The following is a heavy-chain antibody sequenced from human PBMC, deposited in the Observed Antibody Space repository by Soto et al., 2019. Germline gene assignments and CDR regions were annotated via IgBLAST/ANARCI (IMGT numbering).Heavy chain of an antibody. V-gene: IGHV4-59*08. CDR1: GGSISSYY. Sequence: SETLSLTCTVSGGSISSYYWSWIRQPPGKGLEWIGYIYYSGSTNYNPSLKSRVTISVDTSKNQFSLKLSSVTAADTAVYYCARNYDFWSGSEPYYMDVWGKGTTVTVSS. J-gene: IGHJ6*03. D-gene: IGHD3-3*01. CDR3: ARNYDFWSGSEPYYMDV. CDR2: IYYSGST.